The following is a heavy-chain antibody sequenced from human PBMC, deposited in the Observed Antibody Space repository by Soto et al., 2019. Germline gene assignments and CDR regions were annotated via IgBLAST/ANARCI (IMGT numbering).Heavy chain of an antibody. CDR3: ARRARTAPPNWGAFGV. J-gene: IGHJ3*01. D-gene: IGHD3-16*01. Sequence: EVQLLESGGGLVQPGGSLRLSCAASGFTFNTYVMNWVRQAPGKGREWVSTISDSADKTHYADSVKGRFTISGDNSRDTLFRQLNSLGADDAAVYYCARRARTAPPNWGAFGVWGQGTVVTVSS. CDR2: ISDSADKT. V-gene: IGHV3-23*01. CDR1: GFTFNTYV.